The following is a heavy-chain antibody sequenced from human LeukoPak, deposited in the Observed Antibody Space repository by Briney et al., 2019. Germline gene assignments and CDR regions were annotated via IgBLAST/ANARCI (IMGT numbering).Heavy chain of an antibody. CDR2: ISVRSNYR. V-gene: IGHV3-21*01. CDR1: GYTLSDLS. Sequence: GGSLTLSCAASGYTLSDLSVHCVTQAPGKGLEWVSSISVRSNYRYYADSVRGRFTISRDDARDSLFLQMNSLRAEDTAVYFCVRLRRNNDRNCYYYYYDYWGQGTLVTVSS. D-gene: IGHD3-22*01. J-gene: IGHJ4*02. CDR3: VRLRRNNDRNCYYYYYDY.